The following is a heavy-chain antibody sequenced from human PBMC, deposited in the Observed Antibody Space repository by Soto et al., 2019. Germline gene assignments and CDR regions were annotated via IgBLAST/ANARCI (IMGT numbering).Heavy chain of an antibody. CDR3: AREVAARFDP. J-gene: IGHJ5*02. CDR2: IYHSGNT. Sequence: QLQLQESGSGLVKPSQTLSLTCAVSGASISSGGYSWSWIRQPPGKGLEWIGYIYHSGNTYYNPSLKSRGTISVDRAKTQYSLKLSSVPAADTAVYYCAREVAARFDPWGQGTLVTVSS. CDR1: GASISSGGYS. D-gene: IGHD1-26*01. V-gene: IGHV4-30-2*01.